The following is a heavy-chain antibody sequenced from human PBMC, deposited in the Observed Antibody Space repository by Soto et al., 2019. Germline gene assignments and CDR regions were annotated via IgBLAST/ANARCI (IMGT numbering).Heavy chain of an antibody. J-gene: IGHJ4*02. Sequence: GCLRISCSASGFTFSSYAMHWVRQAPGKGLEWVAVISYDGSNKYYADSVKGRFTISRDNSKNTLYLQMNSLRAEDTAVYYCAREYYYDSSGYFDYWGQGTLVTVYS. V-gene: IGHV3-30-3*01. CDR1: GFTFSSYA. CDR2: ISYDGSNK. D-gene: IGHD3-22*01. CDR3: AREYYYDSSGYFDY.